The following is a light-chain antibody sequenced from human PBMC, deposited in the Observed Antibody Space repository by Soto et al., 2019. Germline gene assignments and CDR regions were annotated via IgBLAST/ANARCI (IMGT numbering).Light chain of an antibody. CDR3: CSYAGSYSEL. J-gene: IGLJ2*01. CDR1: SSDVGGYNY. Sequence: QSALTQPRSVSGSPGQSVTISCTGTSSDVGGYNYVSWYQQHPGKAPKLMIYDVSKRPSGVPDRFSGSKSGNTASLTISGLQCEDEADYYCCSYAGSYSELFGGGTKLTVL. CDR2: DVS. V-gene: IGLV2-11*01.